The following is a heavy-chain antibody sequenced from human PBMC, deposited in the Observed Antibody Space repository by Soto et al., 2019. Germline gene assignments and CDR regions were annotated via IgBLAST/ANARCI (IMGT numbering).Heavy chain of an antibody. CDR2: ISGSGGST. Sequence: GGSLRLSCAASGFTFSSYAMSWVRQAPGKGLEWVSAISGSGGSTYYADSVKGRFTISRDNSKNTLYLQMNSLRAEDTAVYYCAKDPSSGSYQAFSTDFDYWGQGTLVTVSS. J-gene: IGHJ4*02. V-gene: IGHV3-23*01. CDR3: AKDPSSGSYQAFSTDFDY. D-gene: IGHD1-26*01. CDR1: GFTFSSYA.